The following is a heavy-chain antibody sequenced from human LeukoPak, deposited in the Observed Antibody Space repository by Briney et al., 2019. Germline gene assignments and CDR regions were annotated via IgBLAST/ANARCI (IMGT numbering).Heavy chain of an antibody. CDR3: ARAQTYGDSRLLLDF. CDR1: GFTFSSYG. D-gene: IGHD4-17*01. CDR2: INWNGGST. J-gene: IGHJ4*02. Sequence: GGSLRLSCAASGFTFSSYGMSWVRQAPGKGLEWVSGINWNGGSTGYADSVEGRFTISRDNAKNSQYLQMNSLRVEDTALYYCARAQTYGDSRLLLDFWGQGTLVTVSS. V-gene: IGHV3-20*04.